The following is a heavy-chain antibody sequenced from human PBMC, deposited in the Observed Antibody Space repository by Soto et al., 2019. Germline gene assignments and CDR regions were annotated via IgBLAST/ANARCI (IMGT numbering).Heavy chain of an antibody. CDR1: GGTFSSYT. CDR3: ARDLAIVVVTNYYYYGMDV. CDR2: IIPILGIA. Sequence: QVQLVQSGAEVKKPGSSVKVSCKASGGTFSSYTISWVRQAPGQGLEWMGRIIPILGIANYAQKFQGRVTITADKXXSXAXXELSSLRSEDTAVYYCARDLAIVVVTNYYYYGMDVWGQGTTVTVSS. D-gene: IGHD3-22*01. J-gene: IGHJ6*02. V-gene: IGHV1-69*08.